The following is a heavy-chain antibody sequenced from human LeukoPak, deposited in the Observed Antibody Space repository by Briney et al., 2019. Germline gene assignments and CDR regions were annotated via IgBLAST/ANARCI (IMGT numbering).Heavy chain of an antibody. CDR1: GGSFSGYY. J-gene: IGHJ4*02. D-gene: IGHD3-3*01. CDR3: ARDQKGTYYDFWSGYYTGIYRSGFDY. V-gene: IGHV4-34*01. CDR2: INHSGST. Sequence: PSETLSLTCAVYGGSFSGYYWSWIRQPPGKGLEWIGEINHSGSTNYNPSLKSRVTISVDTSKNQFSLKLSSVTAADTAVYYCARDQKGTYYDFWSGYYTGIYRSGFDYWGQGTLVTVSS.